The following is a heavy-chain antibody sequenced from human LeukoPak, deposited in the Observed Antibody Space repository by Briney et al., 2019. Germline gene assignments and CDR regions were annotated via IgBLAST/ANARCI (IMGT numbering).Heavy chain of an antibody. CDR1: GFTFSSYA. J-gene: IGHJ4*02. D-gene: IGHD3-10*01. CDR3: AKAEHYYYGSGSYRFDY. CDR2: IIGSGGST. Sequence: TGGSLRLSCAASGFTFSSYAMTWVRQAPGKGLEWVSCIIGSGGSTFYADSVKGRFTISRDNSKNTLYLQMNSLRAEDTAVYYCAKAEHYYYGSGSYRFDYWGQGTLVTVSS. V-gene: IGHV3-23*01.